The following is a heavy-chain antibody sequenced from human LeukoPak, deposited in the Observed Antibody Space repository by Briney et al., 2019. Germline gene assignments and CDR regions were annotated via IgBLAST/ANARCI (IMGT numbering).Heavy chain of an antibody. D-gene: IGHD6-13*01. V-gene: IGHV4-39*01. CDR2: IYYSGST. CDR3: ARRGAAAGSYYFDY. CDR1: GGSISSSSYY. J-gene: IGHJ4*01. Sequence: SETLSLTCTVSGGSISSSSYYWGWIRQPPGKGLEWFGSIYYSGSTYYNPSLKSLVTISVDTSKKPFSLKLSSVTAADTAVYYCARRGAAAGSYYFDYWGQGTLVTVSS.